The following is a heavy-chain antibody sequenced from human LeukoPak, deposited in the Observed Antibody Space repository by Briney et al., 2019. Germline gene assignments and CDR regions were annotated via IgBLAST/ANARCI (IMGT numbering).Heavy chain of an antibody. Sequence: GASVKVSCKASGYTFTAYPLHWVRQAPGQRLEWMGWISAYNGNTNYAQKLQGRVTMTTDTSTSTAYMELRSLRSDDTAVYYCAREIYDWGQGTLVTVSS. CDR3: AREIYD. CDR1: GYTFTAYP. V-gene: IGHV1-18*01. D-gene: IGHD5-12*01. J-gene: IGHJ4*02. CDR2: ISAYNGNT.